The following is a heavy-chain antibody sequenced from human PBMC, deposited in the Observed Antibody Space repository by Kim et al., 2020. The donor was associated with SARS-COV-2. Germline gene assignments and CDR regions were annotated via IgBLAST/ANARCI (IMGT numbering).Heavy chain of an antibody. D-gene: IGHD3-22*01. CDR2: IYYSGST. Sequence: SETLSLTCTVSGGSISSSSYYWGWIRQPPGKGLEWIGSIYYSGSTYYNPSLKSRVTISVDTSKNQFSLKLSSVTAADTAVYYCARDPGNYYYDSSGYPNWFDPWGQGTLVTDSS. V-gene: IGHV4-39*07. CDR3: ARDPGNYYYDSSGYPNWFDP. CDR1: GGSISSSSYY. J-gene: IGHJ5*02.